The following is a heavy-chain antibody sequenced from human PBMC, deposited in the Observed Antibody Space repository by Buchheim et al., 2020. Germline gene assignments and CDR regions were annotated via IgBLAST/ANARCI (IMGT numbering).Heavy chain of an antibody. V-gene: IGHV4-61*02. J-gene: IGHJ4*02. Sequence: QVQLQESGPGLVKPSQTLSLTCTVSGGSISSGIYYLSWLRQPAGKVLEWLGRIYTSGSTNYNPSLKSRFTISVDNSNTQSSLKLSSVTAADTAVYYCARDEYSGWFNYWGQGTL. D-gene: IGHD6-19*01. CDR3: ARDEYSGWFNY. CDR1: GGSISSGIYY. CDR2: IYTSGST.